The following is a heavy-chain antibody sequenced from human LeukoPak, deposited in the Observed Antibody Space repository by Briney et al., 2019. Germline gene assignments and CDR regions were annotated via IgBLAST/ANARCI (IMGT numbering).Heavy chain of an antibody. CDR3: AKEPTPFGGGYMDV. D-gene: IGHD3-3*01. Sequence: PGGSLRLSCAASGFTFDDYTMHWVRQAPGKGLEWVSLISWDGGSAYYGDSVKGRFTISRDNSKYSLYLQMNSLRTEDTALYYCAKEPTPFGGGYMDVWGKGTTVTVSS. V-gene: IGHV3-43*01. J-gene: IGHJ6*03. CDR2: ISWDGGSA. CDR1: GFTFDDYT.